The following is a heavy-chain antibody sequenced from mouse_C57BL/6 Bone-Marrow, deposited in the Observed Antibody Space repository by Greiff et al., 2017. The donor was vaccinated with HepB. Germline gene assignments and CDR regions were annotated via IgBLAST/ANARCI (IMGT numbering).Heavy chain of an antibody. Sequence: EVQRVASGGGLVKPGGSLKLSCAASGFTFSSYAMSWVRQTPEKRLEWVATISDGGSYTYYPDNVKGRFTISRDNAKNNLYLQMSHLKSADTAMYYCARIYYGNYDVDYWGQGTTLTVSS. V-gene: IGHV5-4*01. D-gene: IGHD2-1*01. CDR3: ARIYYGNYDVDY. CDR1: GFTFSSYA. J-gene: IGHJ2*01. CDR2: ISDGGSYT.